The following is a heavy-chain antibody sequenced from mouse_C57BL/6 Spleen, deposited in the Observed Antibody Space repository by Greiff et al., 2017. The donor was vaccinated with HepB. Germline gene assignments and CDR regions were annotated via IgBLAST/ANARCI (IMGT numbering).Heavy chain of an antibody. CDR3: GCEGIYYYAMDY. V-gene: IGHV1-64*01. Sequence: QVQLQQPGAELVKPGASVKLSCKASGYTFTSYWMHWVKQRPGQGLEWIGMIHPNSGSTNYNEKFKSKATLTVDKSSSTAYMQLSSLTSEDSAVYYCGCEGIYYYAMDYWGQGTSVTVSS. CDR2: IHPNSGST. CDR1: GYTFTSYW. J-gene: IGHJ4*01.